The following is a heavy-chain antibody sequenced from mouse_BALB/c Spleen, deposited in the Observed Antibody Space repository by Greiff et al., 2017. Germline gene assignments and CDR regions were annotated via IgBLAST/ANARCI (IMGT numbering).Heavy chain of an antibody. CDR1: GYSITSGYY. CDR2: ISYDGSN. J-gene: IGHJ2*01. D-gene: IGHD4-1*01. V-gene: IGHV3-6*02. CDR3: ARGLTGTGY. Sequence: VQLQQSGPGLVKPSQSLSLTCSVTGYSITSGYYWNWIRQFPGNKLEWMGYISYDGSNNYNPSLKNRISITRDTSKNQFFLKLNSVTTEDTATYYCARGLTGTGYWGQGTTLTVSS.